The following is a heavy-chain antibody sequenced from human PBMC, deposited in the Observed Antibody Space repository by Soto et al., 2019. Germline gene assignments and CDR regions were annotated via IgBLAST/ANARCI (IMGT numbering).Heavy chain of an antibody. CDR3: ARPLANLNYYYYYGMDV. Sequence: PXGSLMLSCSASGFTCSSYAMHWVRQAPGRGLDWVAVISYDGSNKYYADSVKGRFTISRDNSKNTLYLQMNSLRAEDTAVYYCARPLANLNYYYYYGMDVWGHGTTVTVSS. J-gene: IGHJ6*01. V-gene: IGHV3-30-3*01. CDR1: GFTCSSYA. CDR2: ISYDGSNK. D-gene: IGHD3-16*01.